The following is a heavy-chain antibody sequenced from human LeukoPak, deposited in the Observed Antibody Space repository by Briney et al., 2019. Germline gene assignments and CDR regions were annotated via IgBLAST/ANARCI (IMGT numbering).Heavy chain of an antibody. CDR2: IGTSGDT. D-gene: IGHD3-3*01. V-gene: IGHV3-13*01. J-gene: IGHJ4*02. Sequence: GGSLRLSCAASGFTFNSYIMNWVRQATGKGLEWVSGIGTSGDTYYPGSVKGRFTISRENAKNSLYLQMNSLRAGDTAVYYCARAGQVLRFLEWLLWWDYWGQGTLVTVFS. CDR1: GFTFNSYI. CDR3: ARAGQVLRFLEWLLWWDY.